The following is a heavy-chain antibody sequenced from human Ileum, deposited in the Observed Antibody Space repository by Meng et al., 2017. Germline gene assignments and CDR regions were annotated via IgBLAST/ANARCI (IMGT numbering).Heavy chain of an antibody. J-gene: IGHJ4*02. Sequence: HGGSGLLQLSDTLSLNCVVDTAFLPYYFRSWIHPTPGKGLECIVEINHGGNTNYTPSLKSRVTRSIDTSRDQFSLKLTSVTAADTAVYYCARVELRGDTRDSCGLDHWGQGTLVTVSS. CDR1: TAFLPYYF. V-gene: IGHV4-34*01. D-gene: IGHD3-22*01. CDR2: INHGGNT. CDR3: ARVELRGDTRDSCGLDH.